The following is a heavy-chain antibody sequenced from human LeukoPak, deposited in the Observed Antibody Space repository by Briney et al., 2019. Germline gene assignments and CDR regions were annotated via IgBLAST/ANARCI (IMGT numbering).Heavy chain of an antibody. D-gene: IGHD6-19*01. Sequence: SETLSLTCTVSGGSISSSSYYWGWIRQPPGKGLEWIGSIYYSGSTYYNPSLKSRVTISVDTSKNQFSLKLSSVTAADTAVYYCARVGGVGIAVAVNGLIDYWGQGTLVTVSS. CDR3: ARVGGVGIAVAVNGLIDY. CDR2: IYYSGST. V-gene: IGHV4-39*07. CDR1: GGSISSSSYY. J-gene: IGHJ4*02.